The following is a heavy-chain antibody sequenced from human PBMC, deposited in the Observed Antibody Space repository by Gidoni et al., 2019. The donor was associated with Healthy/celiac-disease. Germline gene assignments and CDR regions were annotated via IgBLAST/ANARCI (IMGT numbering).Heavy chain of an antibody. CDR2: IIPILGIA. CDR1: GGTFSSYT. J-gene: IGHJ6*02. D-gene: IGHD4-4*01. Sequence: QVQLVQSGAEVKKPGSSVKVSCKASGGTFSSYTISWVRQAPGQGLEWMGRIIPILGIANYAQKFQGRVTITADKSTSTAYMELSSLRSEDTAVYYCARDQRSDYKEVPYYYYGMDVWGQGTTVTVSS. V-gene: IGHV1-69*08. CDR3: ARDQRSDYKEVPYYYYGMDV.